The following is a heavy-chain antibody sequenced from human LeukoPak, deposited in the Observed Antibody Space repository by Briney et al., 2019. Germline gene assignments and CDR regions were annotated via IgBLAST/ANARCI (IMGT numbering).Heavy chain of an antibody. J-gene: IGHJ5*02. CDR2: FDPEDGET. Sequence: ASVKVSCKVSGYTLTELSMHWVRQAPGKGLEWMGGFDPEDGETIYAQKFQGRVTMTEDTPTDTAYMELSSLRSEDTAVYYCATWRPYGSRNWFDPLGERTLVTVSS. CDR1: GYTLTELS. V-gene: IGHV1-24*01. CDR3: ATWRPYGSRNWFDP. D-gene: IGHD3-10*01.